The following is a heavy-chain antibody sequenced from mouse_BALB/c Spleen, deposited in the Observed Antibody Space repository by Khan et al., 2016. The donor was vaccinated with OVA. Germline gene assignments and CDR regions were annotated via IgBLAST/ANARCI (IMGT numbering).Heavy chain of an antibody. CDR3: ATRYSFGYTFAY. J-gene: IGHJ3*01. Sequence: QVQLQQSGAELARPGASVKLSCKASGYTFTDYYINWVKQRTGQGLEWIGEISPGSGDTYYNEKFKGKATLTADKSSTTAYMQLSSLTSEASSVYFCATRYSFGYTFAYWVHGTLVTVSA. CDR2: ISPGSGDT. CDR1: GYTFTDYY. V-gene: IGHV1-77*01. D-gene: IGHD1-2*01.